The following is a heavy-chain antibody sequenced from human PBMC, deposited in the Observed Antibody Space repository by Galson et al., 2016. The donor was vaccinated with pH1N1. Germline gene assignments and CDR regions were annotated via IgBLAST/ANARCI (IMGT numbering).Heavy chain of an antibody. CDR2: SKKKLYSYTT. V-gene: IGHV3-72*01. Sequence: SLRLSCAVSGFIFSDYHMDWVRQAPGKGLEWVGRSKKKLYSYTTEYATSVQGRFTISRDESENSMYLQMSSLRPEDTAVYFCSRVLEGGVDVWGQGTTVTVSS. CDR1: GFIFSDYH. J-gene: IGHJ6*02. D-gene: IGHD3-16*01. CDR3: SRVLEGGVDV.